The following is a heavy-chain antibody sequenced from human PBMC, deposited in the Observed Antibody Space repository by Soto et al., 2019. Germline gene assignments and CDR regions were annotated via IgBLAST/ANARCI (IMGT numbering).Heavy chain of an antibody. J-gene: IGHJ4*02. V-gene: IGHV1-18*01. CDR2: ISAYDDNT. D-gene: IGHD2-15*01. Sequence: ASVKVSCKASGYRFTSYGISWVRQAPGQGLEWLGWISAYDDNTKYAQTLQGRVSMSTDTSTNTAYMELRSLRSDDTAMYYCARDLGGWPDYWGQGTLVTVSS. CDR3: ARDLGGWPDY. CDR1: GYRFTSYG.